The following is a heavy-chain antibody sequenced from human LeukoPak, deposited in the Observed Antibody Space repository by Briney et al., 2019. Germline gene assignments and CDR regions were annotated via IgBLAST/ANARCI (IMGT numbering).Heavy chain of an antibody. CDR1: GYTFTSYD. J-gene: IGHJ4*02. Sequence: ASVKVSCKASGYTFTSYDINWVRQATGRGLEWMGWMNPNSGNTGYAQKFQGRVTMTRNTSISTAYMELSSLRSEDTAVYYCARGASGAAAGRYWGQGTLVTVSS. V-gene: IGHV1-8*01. CDR3: ARGASGAAAGRY. D-gene: IGHD6-13*01. CDR2: MNPNSGNT.